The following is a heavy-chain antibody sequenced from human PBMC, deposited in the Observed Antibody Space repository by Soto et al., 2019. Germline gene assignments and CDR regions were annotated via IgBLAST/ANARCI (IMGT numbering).Heavy chain of an antibody. D-gene: IGHD6-13*01. J-gene: IGHJ4*02. V-gene: IGHV1-8*01. CDR1: GYTFTSYD. CDR2: MNPNSGNT. Sequence: QVQLVQSGAEVKKPGASVKVSCKASGYTFTSYDINWVRQATGQGLEWMGWMNPNSGNTGYSQKLQGRVTMTRNTSISTAYMELSSLRSEDTAVYYCAREHSSSWRFDYWGQGTLVTVSS. CDR3: AREHSSSWRFDY.